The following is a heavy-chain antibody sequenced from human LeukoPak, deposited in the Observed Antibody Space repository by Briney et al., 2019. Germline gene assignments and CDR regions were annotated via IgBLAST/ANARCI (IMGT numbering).Heavy chain of an antibody. D-gene: IGHD1-26*01. CDR3: AKKNIGRGSYSDGSFDY. CDR2: ISWNSGSI. Sequence: GGSLRLSCAASGFTFDDYAMHWVRQAPGKGLEWVSGISWNSGSIGYADSVKGRFTISRDNAKNSLYLQMNSLRAEDMALYYCAKKNIGRGSYSDGSFDYWGQGTLVTVSS. V-gene: IGHV3-9*03. J-gene: IGHJ4*02. CDR1: GFTFDDYA.